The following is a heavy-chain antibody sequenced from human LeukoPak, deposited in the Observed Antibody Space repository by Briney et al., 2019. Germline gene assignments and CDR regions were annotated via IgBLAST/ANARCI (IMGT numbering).Heavy chain of an antibody. J-gene: IGHJ4*02. CDR1: GFTFSNAW. V-gene: IGHV3-15*01. D-gene: IGHD3-3*01. CDR3: TTGITIFGVVISFDY. CDR2: IKSKTDGGTT. Sequence: PGGSLRLSCAASGFTFSNAWMSWVRQAPGKGLEWVGRIKSKTDGGTTDYAAPVKGRFTISRDDSKNTLYLQMNSLKTEDTAVYYCTTGITIFGVVISFDYWGQGTLVTVSS.